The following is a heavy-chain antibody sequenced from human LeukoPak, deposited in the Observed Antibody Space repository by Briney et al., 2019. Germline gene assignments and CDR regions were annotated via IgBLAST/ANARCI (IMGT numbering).Heavy chain of an antibody. V-gene: IGHV1-8*03. CDR2: MNPNSGNT. CDR1: GYTFTSYD. Sequence: GASVKVSCKASGYTFTSYDINWVRPATGQGHEWMGWMNPNSGNTGYAQKFQGRVTITRNTSISTAYMELSSLRSEDTAVYYCARGRRVVGATTFRYYYYMDVWGKGTTVTVSS. D-gene: IGHD1-26*01. CDR3: ARGRRVVGATTFRYYYYMDV. J-gene: IGHJ6*03.